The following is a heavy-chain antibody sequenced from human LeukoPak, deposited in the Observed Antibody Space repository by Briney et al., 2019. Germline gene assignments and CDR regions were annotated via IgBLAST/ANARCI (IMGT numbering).Heavy chain of an antibody. D-gene: IGHD5-18*01. CDR2: IFYNGGP. J-gene: IGHJ4*02. CDR3: ARGRKYTSGYRVTELGSGYSDC. CDR1: GDSITNSNYY. Sequence: SETLSLACTASGDSITNSNYYWGWVRQSPGRGLEWLGNIFYNGGPYYNPSFKSRVAISVDTSKNHFSLTLNAVTAADTAVYYCARGRKYTSGYRVTELGSGYSDCWGQGTLVTVSS. V-gene: IGHV4-39*02.